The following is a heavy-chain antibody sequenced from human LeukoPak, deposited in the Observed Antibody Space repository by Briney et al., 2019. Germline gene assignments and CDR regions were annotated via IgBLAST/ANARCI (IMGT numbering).Heavy chain of an antibody. Sequence: ASVKVSCKAYGYTFTSYGISWVRQAPGQGLEWMGWISAYNGNTNYAQKLQGRVTMTTDTSTSTAYMELRSLRSDDTAVYYCARDRYYDSSGYSGYWGQGTLVTVSS. CDR3: ARDRYYDSSGYSGY. J-gene: IGHJ4*02. D-gene: IGHD3-22*01. V-gene: IGHV1-18*01. CDR2: ISAYNGNT. CDR1: GYTFTSYG.